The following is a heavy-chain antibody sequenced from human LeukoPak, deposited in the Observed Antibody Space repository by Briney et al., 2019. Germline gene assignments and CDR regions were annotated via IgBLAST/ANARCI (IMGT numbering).Heavy chain of an antibody. J-gene: IGHJ4*02. Sequence: SETLSLTCTVSGGSLSDHYWRWVPQPPGTGLEWLGDIYYSGSTNYSPSLKSRVTISVDTSKTHFSLNLRSVPAANTAVYFCARGWGYLIDGGQGTLVTVSS. V-gene: IGHV4-59*08. D-gene: IGHD3-16*02. CDR2: IYYSGST. CDR3: ARGWGYLID. CDR1: GGSLSDHY.